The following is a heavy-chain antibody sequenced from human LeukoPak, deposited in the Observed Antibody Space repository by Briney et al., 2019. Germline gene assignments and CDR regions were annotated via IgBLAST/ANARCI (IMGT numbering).Heavy chain of an antibody. Sequence: GGSLRLSCAASGFTFSSYSMYWVRQAPGKGLEWVSSISSSSSYIYYADSVKGRFTISRDNAKNSLYLQMNSLRAEDTAVYYCARRRWYSSSWYYFDYWGQGTLVTVSS. CDR1: GFTFSSYS. V-gene: IGHV3-21*01. D-gene: IGHD6-13*01. CDR3: ARRRWYSSSWYYFDY. CDR2: ISSSSSYI. J-gene: IGHJ4*02.